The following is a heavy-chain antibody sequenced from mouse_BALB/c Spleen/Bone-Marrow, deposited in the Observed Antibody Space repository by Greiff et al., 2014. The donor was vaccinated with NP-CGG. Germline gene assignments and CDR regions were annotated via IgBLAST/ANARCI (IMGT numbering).Heavy chain of an antibody. J-gene: IGHJ3*01. Sequence: QVQLQQSGPELVKPGASVKISCKASGYTFTRYYIHWVKQRPGQGLEWIGWIYPGNVNTKYNEKFKDKATLTADKSSSTAYMQLSSLTSEDSAVYFCARALTGTWFAYWGQGTPVTVSA. D-gene: IGHD4-1*01. V-gene: IGHV1S56*01. CDR1: GYTFTRYY. CDR2: IYPGNVNT. CDR3: ARALTGTWFAY.